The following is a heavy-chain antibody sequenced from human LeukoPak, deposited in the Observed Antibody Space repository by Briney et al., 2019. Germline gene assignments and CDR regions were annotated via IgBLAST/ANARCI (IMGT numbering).Heavy chain of an antibody. V-gene: IGHV3-74*01. Sequence: GGSLRLSCAASGFTFSSYWMHWVRHAPGKGLVWVSRINTDGSSTSYADSVKGRFTISRDNAKNTLYLQMNSLRAEDTAVYYCARSKYGDYPYFDYWGQGTLVTVSS. CDR2: INTDGSST. J-gene: IGHJ4*02. D-gene: IGHD4-17*01. CDR3: ARSKYGDYPYFDY. CDR1: GFTFSSYW.